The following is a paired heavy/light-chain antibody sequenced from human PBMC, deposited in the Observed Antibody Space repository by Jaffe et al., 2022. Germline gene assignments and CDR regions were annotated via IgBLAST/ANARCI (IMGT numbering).Light chain of an antibody. V-gene: IGKV1-5*03. J-gene: IGKJ2*01. CDR3: QQYHGLYT. CDR1: QSISIW. Sequence: DIQMTQSPSTLSASVGDRVTITCRASQSISIWLAWYQQKPGNAPRLLIYKASTLQSGVPSRFSGSGSGTEFTLTISSLQPDDFATYYCQQYHGLYTFGQGTKLEI. CDR2: KAS.
Heavy chain of an antibody. V-gene: IGHV4-59*01. D-gene: IGHD5-18*01. CDR1: GDSISSYY. CDR2: IYYSGST. J-gene: IGHJ4*02. CDR3: ARGYNYGHMDF. Sequence: QVQLQESGPGLVKPSETLSLTCTVSGDSISSYYWSWIRQPPGKGLEWIGYIYYSGSTNYNPSLKSRVTISVDTSKSQFSLKLSSVTAADTAVYYCARGYNYGHMDFWAQGTLVTVSS.